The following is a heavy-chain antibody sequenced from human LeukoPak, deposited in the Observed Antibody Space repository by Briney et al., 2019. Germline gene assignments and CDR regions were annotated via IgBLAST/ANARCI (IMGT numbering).Heavy chain of an antibody. CDR1: GGSISSYY. D-gene: IGHD3-3*01. CDR2: IYYSGST. CDR3: ASMGKGPYDFWSGYYGFWFDP. J-gene: IGHJ5*02. Sequence: SETLSLTCTVSGGSISSYYWSWIRQPPGKGLEWIGYIYYSGSTNYSPSLKSRVTISVDTSKNQFSLKLSSVTAADTAVYYCASMGKGPYDFWSGYYGFWFDPWGQGTLVTVSS. V-gene: IGHV4-59*01.